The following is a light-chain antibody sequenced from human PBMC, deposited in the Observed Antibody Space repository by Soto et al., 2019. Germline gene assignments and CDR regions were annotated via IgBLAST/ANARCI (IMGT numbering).Light chain of an antibody. CDR1: GSDVGGSKF. CDR2: DVN. V-gene: IGLV2-11*01. CDR3: CSHAGTYYV. Sequence: QSALTQPRSVSGSPGQSVTMSCTGTGSDVGGSKFVSWYQQHPGKVPKLMIYDVNKRPSGVPDRFSGSKSGNTASLTISGLLADDEADYYCCSHAGTYYVFGTGTKLTVL. J-gene: IGLJ1*01.